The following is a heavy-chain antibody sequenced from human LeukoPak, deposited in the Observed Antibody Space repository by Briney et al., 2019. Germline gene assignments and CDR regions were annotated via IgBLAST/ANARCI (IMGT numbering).Heavy chain of an antibody. CDR1: GGSFSGYY. D-gene: IGHD3-10*01. CDR2: INHSGST. Sequence: SETLSLTCAVYGGSFSGYYWSWIRQPPGKGLEWIGEINHSGSTNYNPSLKSRVTISVDTSKNQFSLKLSSVTAADTAVYYCARVPLWFGSMGYFDYWGQGTLVTVSS. V-gene: IGHV4-34*01. J-gene: IGHJ4*02. CDR3: ARVPLWFGSMGYFDY.